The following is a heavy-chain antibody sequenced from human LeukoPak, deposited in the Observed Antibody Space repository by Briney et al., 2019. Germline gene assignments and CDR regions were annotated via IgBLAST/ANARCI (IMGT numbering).Heavy chain of an antibody. V-gene: IGHV3-43D*03. D-gene: IGHD6-13*01. CDR3: AKEGAYSSSWFDY. Sequence: GGSLRLSCAASGFTFDDYAMHWVRQAPGKGLEWVSLISWDGGSTYYADSVKGRFTISRDNSKNSLYLQMNSLRAEDTALYYCAKEGAYSSSWFDYWGQGTLVTVSS. CDR2: ISWDGGST. CDR1: GFTFDDYA. J-gene: IGHJ4*02.